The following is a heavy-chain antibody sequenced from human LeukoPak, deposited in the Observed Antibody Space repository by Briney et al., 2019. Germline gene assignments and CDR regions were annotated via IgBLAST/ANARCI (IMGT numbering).Heavy chain of an antibody. CDR1: GASISSYF. CDR2: IYDSGST. D-gene: IGHD2/OR15-2a*01. CDR3: ARQMFLGGMDV. V-gene: IGHV4-59*08. Sequence: SETLSLTCSVSGASISSYFWSWIRQPPGKGLEWIGYIYDSGSTNYNPSLKSRVTISVDTSKDRFSLRLSSVTAADTAVYYCARQMFLGGMDVWGQGTTVTVSS. J-gene: IGHJ6*02.